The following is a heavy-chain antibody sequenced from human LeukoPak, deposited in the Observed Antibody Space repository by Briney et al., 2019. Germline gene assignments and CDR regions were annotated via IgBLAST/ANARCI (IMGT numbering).Heavy chain of an antibody. CDR1: GGSFSGYY. CDR3: ARVVAVVVPAAIDY. Sequence: SETLSLTCAVYGGSFSGYYWSWIRQPPGKGLEWIGEINHSGSTNYNPSLKSRVTISVDTSKNQFSLKLSSVTAADTAVYYCARVVAVVVPAAIDYWGQGTLVTVSS. D-gene: IGHD2-2*01. CDR2: INHSGST. V-gene: IGHV4-34*01. J-gene: IGHJ4*02.